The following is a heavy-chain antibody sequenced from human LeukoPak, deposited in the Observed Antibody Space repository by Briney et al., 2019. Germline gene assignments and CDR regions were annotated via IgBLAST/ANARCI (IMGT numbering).Heavy chain of an antibody. Sequence: LRLSCAASGFTFSDYHMNWIRQPPGKGLEWIGTIYYSGNTFYNASLKSRVTISIDTSKNQFFLKLNSVTAADTAVYYCARESTGMTFDPWGQGTLVTVSS. CDR3: ARESTGMTFDP. CDR1: GFTFSDYH. CDR2: IYYSGNT. J-gene: IGHJ5*02. V-gene: IGHV4-38-2*02.